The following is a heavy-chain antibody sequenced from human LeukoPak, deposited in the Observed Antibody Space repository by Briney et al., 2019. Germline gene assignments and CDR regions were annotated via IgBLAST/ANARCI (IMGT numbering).Heavy chain of an antibody. CDR1: GGSFSGYH. Sequence: SETLSLTCAVYGGSFSGYHWSWIRQPPGKGLEWIGEINHSGSTNYNPSLKSRVTISVDTSKNQFSLKVSSVTAADTAVYYCARGNGDIVVVPAAIRHYYYYMDVWGKGTTVTVSS. V-gene: IGHV4-34*01. D-gene: IGHD2-2*02. CDR2: INHSGST. CDR3: ARGNGDIVVVPAAIRHYYYYMDV. J-gene: IGHJ6*03.